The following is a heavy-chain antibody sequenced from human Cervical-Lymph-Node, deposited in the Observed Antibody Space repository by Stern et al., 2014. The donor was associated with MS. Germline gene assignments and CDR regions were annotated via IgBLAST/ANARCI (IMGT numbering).Heavy chain of an antibody. J-gene: IGHJ4*01. CDR2: IYYSGST. D-gene: IGHD2/OR15-2a*01. CDR3: ARDKGMFFL. CDR1: GASISSNDDW. Sequence: QLQLQESGPGLVKPSGTLSLTCAVSGASISSNDDWWNWIRQPPGKGLEWIGYIYYSGSTNYNPSLKSRVTISVDTSKNQFSLKLSSVTAADTAVYYCARDKGMFFLWGQGTLVTVSS. V-gene: IGHV4-61*08.